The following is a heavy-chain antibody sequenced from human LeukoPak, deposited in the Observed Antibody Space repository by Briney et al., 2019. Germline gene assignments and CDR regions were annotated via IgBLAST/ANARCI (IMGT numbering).Heavy chain of an antibody. D-gene: IGHD2/OR15-2a*01. Sequence: ASVKVSCKASGYTFTSFDIFWVRQAPGQGLEWMGIINPSGGSTNYAQKFQGRVTMTRDMSTSTVYMELSSLRSEDTAVYYCARRYLYYFDYWGQGTLVTVSS. CDR3: ARRYLYYFDY. CDR1: GYTFTSFD. CDR2: INPSGGST. V-gene: IGHV1-46*01. J-gene: IGHJ4*02.